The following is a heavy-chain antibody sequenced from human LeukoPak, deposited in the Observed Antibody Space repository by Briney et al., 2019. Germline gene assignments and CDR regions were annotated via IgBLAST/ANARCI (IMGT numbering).Heavy chain of an antibody. V-gene: IGHV3-21*01. CDR1: GFTFSSYS. CDR3: ASRCSGGSCHGNAVDY. D-gene: IGHD2-15*01. CDR2: ISSSSSYI. J-gene: IGHJ4*02. Sequence: GGSLRLSCAASGFTFSSYSMNWVRQAPGKGLEWVSSISSSSSYIYYADSVKGRFTISRDNAKNSLYLQMNSLRAEDTAVYYCASRCSGGSCHGNAVDYWGQGTLVTVSS.